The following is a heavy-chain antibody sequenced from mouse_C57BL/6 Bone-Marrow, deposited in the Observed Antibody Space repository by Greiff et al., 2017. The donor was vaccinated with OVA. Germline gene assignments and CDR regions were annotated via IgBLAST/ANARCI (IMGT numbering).Heavy chain of an antibody. J-gene: IGHJ1*03. V-gene: IGHV5-9-1*02. CDR1: GFTFSSYA. CDR2: ISSGGDYI. Sequence: EVKLVESGEGLVKPGGSLKLSCAASGFTFSSYAMSWVRQTPEKRLEWVAYISSGGDYIYYADPVKGRVTISRDNARNTLYLQMSSLKSEDTAMYYCTRDLAYGNDWYFDVWGTGTTVTVS. D-gene: IGHD2-1*01. CDR3: TRDLAYGNDWYFDV.